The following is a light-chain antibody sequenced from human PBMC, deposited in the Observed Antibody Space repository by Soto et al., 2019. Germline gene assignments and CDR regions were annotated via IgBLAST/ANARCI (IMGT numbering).Light chain of an antibody. CDR2: NDR. V-gene: IGLV1-40*01. CDR1: SSNIGAGYV. Sequence: VLTQPPSVSGAPGQRVTISCTGSSSNIGAGYVVHWYQQVPGTAPRLVIYNDRQRPSGVPDRFSASKSGTSASLAISGLQSEDEADYYCATWDASLSLLYVFGTGTKVTVL. CDR3: ATWDASLSLLYV. J-gene: IGLJ1*01.